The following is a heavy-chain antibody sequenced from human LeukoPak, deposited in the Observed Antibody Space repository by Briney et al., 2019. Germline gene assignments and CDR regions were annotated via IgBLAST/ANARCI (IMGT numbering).Heavy chain of an antibody. D-gene: IGHD5-18*01. CDR1: GFIFSGSW. CDR3: ARGGSDTAMAHDY. J-gene: IGHJ4*02. CDR2: IKKDGSEK. V-gene: IGHV3-7*01. Sequence: GGSLRLSCTASGFIFSGSWMAWIRQAPGKGLEWVAIIKKDGSEKYYVDSMKGRFTISRDNAKNSLFLQVNSLRAEDTAVYFCARGGSDTAMAHDYWGQGTLVTVSS.